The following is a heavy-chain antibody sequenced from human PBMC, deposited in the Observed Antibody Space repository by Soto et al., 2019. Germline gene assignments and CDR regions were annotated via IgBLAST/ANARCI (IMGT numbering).Heavy chain of an antibody. CDR1: GFTFSSYS. CDR3: APAAAGIVPDDY. D-gene: IGHD6-13*01. CDR2: ISSSSSYT. V-gene: IGHV3-21*01. J-gene: IGHJ4*02. Sequence: EVQLVESGGGLVKPGGSLRLSCAASGFTFSSYSMNWVRQAPGKGLEWVSSISSSSSYTYYADSVKGRFTISRDNAKNSLYLQMNSLRAEDTAVYYCAPAAAGIVPDDYWGQGTLVTVSS.